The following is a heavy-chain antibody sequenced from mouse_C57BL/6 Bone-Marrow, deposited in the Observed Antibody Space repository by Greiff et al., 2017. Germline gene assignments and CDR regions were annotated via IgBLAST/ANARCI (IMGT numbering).Heavy chain of an antibody. CDR1: GYTFTSYW. J-gene: IGHJ3*01. D-gene: IGHD1-1*01. V-gene: IGHV1-64*01. CDR3: ARPLRITTPGGGVAY. Sequence: VQLQQPGAELVKPGASVKLSCKASGYTFTSYWMHWVKQRPGQGLEWIGMIHPNSGSTNYNEKVKSKATLTVDKSSSTAYMQLSSLTSEDSAVYYFARPLRITTPGGGVAYGGQGTRVTVSA. CDR2: IHPNSGST.